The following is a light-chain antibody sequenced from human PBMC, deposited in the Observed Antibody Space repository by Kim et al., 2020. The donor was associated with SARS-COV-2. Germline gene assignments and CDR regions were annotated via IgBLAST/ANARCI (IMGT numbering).Light chain of an antibody. CDR3: QAWDSSKVV. CDR1: KLGDKY. V-gene: IGLV3-1*01. J-gene: IGLJ2*01. CDR2: QDS. Sequence: VSPGQTASFTCSGDKLGDKYARWYQQKPGQSPVLVIYQDSKRPSGIPERISGSNSGNTATLTISGTQAMDEADYYCQAWDSSKVVFGGGTQLTVL.